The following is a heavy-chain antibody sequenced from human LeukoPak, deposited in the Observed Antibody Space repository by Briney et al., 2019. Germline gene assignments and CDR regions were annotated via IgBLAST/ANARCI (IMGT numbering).Heavy chain of an antibody. CDR1: GYTFINHG. CDR3: ARLFCSSTRCHNFWFDA. D-gene: IGHD2-2*02. CDR2: ISPYNGNT. J-gene: IGHJ5*02. V-gene: IGHV1-18*01. Sequence: GASVKVSCKASGYTFINHGITWVRQAPGQGPEWMGWISPYNGNTKYAPKVQGRVTMTTDTSTSTAYLELRSLRSDDTAVYYCARLFCSSTRCHNFWFDAWGQGSLVTVSS.